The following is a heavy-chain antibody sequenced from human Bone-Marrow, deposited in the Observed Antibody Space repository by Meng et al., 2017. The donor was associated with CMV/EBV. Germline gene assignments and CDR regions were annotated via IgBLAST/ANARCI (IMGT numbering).Heavy chain of an antibody. CDR2: ISWNGGST. J-gene: IGHJ4*02. CDR1: GFTFDDYG. D-gene: IGHD3-22*01. Sequence: GGSLRLSCAASGFTFDDYGMSWVRQAPGKGLEWVSGISWNGGSTGYADSVKGRFTISRDNAKNTLYLQMNSLRAEDTALYHCARDYYDSSGYYYYWGQGTLVTVSS. CDR3: ARDYYDSSGYYYY. V-gene: IGHV3-20*01.